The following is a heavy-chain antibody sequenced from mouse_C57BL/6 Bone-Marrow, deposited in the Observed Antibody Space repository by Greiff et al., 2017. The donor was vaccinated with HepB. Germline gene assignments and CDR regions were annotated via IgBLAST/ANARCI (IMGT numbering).Heavy chain of an antibody. CDR3: ASKRGFYDGYYPYYAMDY. V-gene: IGHV1-39*01. CDR1: GYSFTDYN. Sequence: VQLKESGPELVKPGASVKISCKASGYSFTDYNMNWVKQSNGKSLEWIGVINPNYGTTSYNQKFKGKATLTVDQSSSTAYMQLNSLTSEDSAVYYCASKRGFYDGYYPYYAMDYWGQGTSVTVSS. CDR2: INPNYGTT. J-gene: IGHJ4*01. D-gene: IGHD2-3*01.